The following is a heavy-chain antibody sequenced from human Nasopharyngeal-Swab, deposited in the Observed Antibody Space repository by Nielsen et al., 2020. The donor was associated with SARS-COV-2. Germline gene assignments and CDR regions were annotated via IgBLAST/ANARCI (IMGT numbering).Heavy chain of an antibody. V-gene: IGHV3-9*01. D-gene: IGHD6-13*01. Sequence: SLKISCAASGFIFDDHAMHWVRQAQGKGLEGVSGISWDSGTIGYADSVKGRFTISRDNAKNSLFLQMNSLRPEDTALYYCAKDLSSSSYDAFDIWGQGTMVTVSS. CDR2: ISWDSGTI. CDR1: GFIFDDHA. CDR3: AKDLSSSSYDAFDI. J-gene: IGHJ3*02.